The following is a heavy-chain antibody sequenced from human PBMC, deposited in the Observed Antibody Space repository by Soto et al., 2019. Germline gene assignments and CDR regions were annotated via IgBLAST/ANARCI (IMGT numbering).Heavy chain of an antibody. CDR1: GYTFTSYY. CDR2: INPSGGST. Sequence: GASVKVSCKASGYTFTSYYMHWVRQAPGQGLEWMGIINPSGGSTSYAQKFQGRVTMTRDTSTSTVYMELSSLRSGDTAVYYCARVRPKTYYDFWSGYHFDYWGQGTLVTVSS. J-gene: IGHJ4*02. CDR3: ARVRPKTYYDFWSGYHFDY. D-gene: IGHD3-3*01. V-gene: IGHV1-46*03.